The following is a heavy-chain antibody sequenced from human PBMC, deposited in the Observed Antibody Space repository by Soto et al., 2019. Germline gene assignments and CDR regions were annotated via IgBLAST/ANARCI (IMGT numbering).Heavy chain of an antibody. CDR3: ARDIDAHYYYYDMEV. D-gene: IGHD2-8*01. V-gene: IGHV3-9*02. J-gene: IGHJ6*02. CDR1: GFISDYYA. Sequence: SLRLSCAASGFISDYYAMHWVRQAPGKGLEWVSGISWNSGTIGYADSVKGRVTISRDNAKNSLYLQMNSLRPEDTALYYCARDIDAHYYYYDMEVWGQGTTVTVS. CDR2: ISWNSGTI.